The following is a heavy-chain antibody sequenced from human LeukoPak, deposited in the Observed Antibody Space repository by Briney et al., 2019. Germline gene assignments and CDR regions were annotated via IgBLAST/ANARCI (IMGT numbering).Heavy chain of an antibody. Sequence: GGSLRLSCAASGFTFSSYSTNWVRQAPGKGLEWVSYISSTGSTIYYADSVRGRFTISRDNAKNSLYLQMNSLRAEDTAVYYCARGSYSSSNYFDYWGQGTLVTVSS. CDR1: GFTFSSYS. D-gene: IGHD6-6*01. CDR3: ARGSYSSSNYFDY. V-gene: IGHV3-48*01. CDR2: ISSTGSTI. J-gene: IGHJ4*02.